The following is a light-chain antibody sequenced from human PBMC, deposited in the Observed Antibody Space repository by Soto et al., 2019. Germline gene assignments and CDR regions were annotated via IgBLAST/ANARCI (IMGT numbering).Light chain of an antibody. V-gene: IGKV3-15*01. CDR2: GAS. CDR3: HHYNVCPPLT. J-gene: IGKJ1*01. Sequence: EIVMTQSPATLSVSPGESATLSCRASQSVSSNLAWYQQKPGQAPRLLIYGASTRATGIPARFSGSGSGTEFTLTISSLQSEDFAVYYCHHYNVCPPLTFGQGTKVEIK. CDR1: QSVSSN.